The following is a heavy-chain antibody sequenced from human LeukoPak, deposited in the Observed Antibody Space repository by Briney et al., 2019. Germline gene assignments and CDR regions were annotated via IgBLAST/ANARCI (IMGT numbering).Heavy chain of an antibody. V-gene: IGHV3-23*01. D-gene: IGHD6-13*01. J-gene: IGHJ4*02. CDR1: GFTFSCYA. CDR2: ISGSGGST. Sequence: GSLRLSCAASGFTFSCYAMSWVRQAPGKGLEWVSSISGSGGSTYYADSVKGRFTISRDNSKNTLYLQMNSLRGDDTAVYYCAKGTRHSSSWFLFDYWGQGTLVTVSS. CDR3: AKGTRHSSSWFLFDY.